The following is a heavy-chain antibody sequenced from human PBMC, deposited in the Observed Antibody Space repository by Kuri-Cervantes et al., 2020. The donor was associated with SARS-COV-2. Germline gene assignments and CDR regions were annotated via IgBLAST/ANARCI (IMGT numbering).Heavy chain of an antibody. CDR2: INTNTGNP. J-gene: IGHJ4*02. Sequence: ASVKVSCKASGYTFTHYAINWVRQAPGQGLEWMGWINTNTGNPTYAQGFTGRFVFSLDTSVSTAYLQISSLKAEDTAVYYCARGVRGSYASFDYWGQGTLVTVSS. CDR1: GYTFTHYA. D-gene: IGHD1-26*01. CDR3: ARGVRGSYASFDY. V-gene: IGHV7-4-1*02.